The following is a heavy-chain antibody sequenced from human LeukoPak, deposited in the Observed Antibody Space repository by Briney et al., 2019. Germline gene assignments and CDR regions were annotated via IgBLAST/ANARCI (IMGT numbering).Heavy chain of an antibody. CDR3: AAAVAVPRNAFHI. J-gene: IGHJ3*02. CDR2: ICGDGSNT. D-gene: IGHD6-19*01. Sequence: PGGSLRLSCAASGFTFSSYWIHWVRDPHGKGLVWVSHICGDGSNTNYTDSVKGRFTIPRDNPKNTLYLQMDSLRPEDTAVYYFAAAVAVPRNAFHIWGRGTAVTVCS. CDR1: GFTFSSYW. V-gene: IGHV3-74*01.